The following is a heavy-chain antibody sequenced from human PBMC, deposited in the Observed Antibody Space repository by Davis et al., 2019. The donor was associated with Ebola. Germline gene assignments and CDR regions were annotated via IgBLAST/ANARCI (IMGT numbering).Heavy chain of an antibody. J-gene: IGHJ4*02. D-gene: IGHD3-22*01. CDR2: IYYSGST. CDR1: GGSISTYY. CDR3: ARGDSYYDPSGYYAGPEAPDH. Sequence: MPSETLSLTCTVSGGSISTYYWSWIRQPPGKGLEWIGYIYYSGSTNYNPSLKSRVTMSVDRSKKQFSLKLTSVTAADTAVYYCARGDSYYDPSGYYAGPEAPDHWGQGTLVSVSS. V-gene: IGHV4-59*12.